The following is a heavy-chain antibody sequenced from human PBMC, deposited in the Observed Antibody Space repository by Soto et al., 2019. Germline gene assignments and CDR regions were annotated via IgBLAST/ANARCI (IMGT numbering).Heavy chain of an antibody. V-gene: IGHV3-33*01. J-gene: IGHJ4*02. CDR1: GFTFSSYG. CDR2: IWYDGSNK. Sequence: QVQLVESGGGVVQPGRSLRLSCAASGFTFSSYGMHWVRQAPGKGLEWVAVIWYDGSNKYYADSVKGRFTISRDNSKNTLYLQMNSLRAEDTAVYYCARALTSGYYYAYWGQGTLVSVS. CDR3: ARALTSGYYYAY. D-gene: IGHD3-22*01.